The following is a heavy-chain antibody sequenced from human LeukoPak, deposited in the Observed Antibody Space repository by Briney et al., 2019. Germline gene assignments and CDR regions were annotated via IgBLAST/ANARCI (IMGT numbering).Heavy chain of an antibody. CDR2: IYYSGST. J-gene: IGHJ5*02. CDR3: ARDIRIAAAEGWFDP. Sequence: PSETLSLTCTVSGCSISSYYWSWIRQPPGKGLEWIGYIYYSGSTNYNPSLKSRVTISVDTSKNQFSLKLSSVTAADTAVYYCARDIRIAAAEGWFDPWGQGTLVTVSS. V-gene: IGHV4-59*12. D-gene: IGHD6-13*01. CDR1: GCSISSYY.